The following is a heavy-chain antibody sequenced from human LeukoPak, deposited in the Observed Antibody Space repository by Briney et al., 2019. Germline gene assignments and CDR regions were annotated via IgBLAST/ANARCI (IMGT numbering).Heavy chain of an antibody. CDR3: ARVLTQNDAFDI. V-gene: IGHV1-2*02. J-gene: IGHJ3*02. D-gene: IGHD1-1*01. CDR1: GYTFTGYY. CDR2: INPNSGGT. Sequence: AASVKVSCEASGYTFTGYYMHWVRQAPGQGLEWMGWINPNSGGTNYAQKFQGRVTMTRDTSISTAYMELSRLRSDDTAVYYCARVLTQNDAFDIWGQGTMVTVSS.